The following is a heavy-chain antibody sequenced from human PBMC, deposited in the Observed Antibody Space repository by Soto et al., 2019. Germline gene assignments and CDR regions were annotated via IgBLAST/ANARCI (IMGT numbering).Heavy chain of an antibody. CDR2: IYYSGST. D-gene: IGHD4-17*01. V-gene: IGHV4-31*03. CDR1: GGSIGSGGYY. CDR3: ASYSDYGDYGFYYYYYMDV. Sequence: SETLSLTCTVSGGSIGSGGYYWSWIRQHPGKGLELIGYIYYSGSTYYNPSLKSRVTISVDTSKNQFSLKLSSVTAADTAVYYCASYSDYGDYGFYYYYYMDVWGKGTTVTVSS. J-gene: IGHJ6*03.